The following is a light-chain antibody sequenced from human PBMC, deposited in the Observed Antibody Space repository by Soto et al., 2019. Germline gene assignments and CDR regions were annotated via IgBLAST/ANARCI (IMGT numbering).Light chain of an antibody. Sequence: DIPLAQSPSSLSASVGDRVTITCRASQTIDTYLSWYQHRPGKAPNLLIYGASTLQSGVPSRFSGSGSGTDFTLTISSLQPEDFATYYCQQSHFTPLTFGGGTKVEIK. J-gene: IGKJ4*01. V-gene: IGKV1-39*01. CDR1: QTIDTY. CDR2: GAS. CDR3: QQSHFTPLT.